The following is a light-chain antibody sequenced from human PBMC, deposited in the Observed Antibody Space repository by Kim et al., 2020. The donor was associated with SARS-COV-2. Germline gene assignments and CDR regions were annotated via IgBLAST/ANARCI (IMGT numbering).Light chain of an antibody. CDR2: ATS. CDR1: QSITTY. Sequence: DIQMTQSPSSLSASVGDRVTISCRSSQSITTYLNWYQQKPGDNPKLLIYATSNLQSGVPSRFSGSGSGTDFTLTISSLQPEDFATYYCQQSYSIPFTFGPGTKVDIK. V-gene: IGKV1-39*01. CDR3: QQSYSIPFT. J-gene: IGKJ3*01.